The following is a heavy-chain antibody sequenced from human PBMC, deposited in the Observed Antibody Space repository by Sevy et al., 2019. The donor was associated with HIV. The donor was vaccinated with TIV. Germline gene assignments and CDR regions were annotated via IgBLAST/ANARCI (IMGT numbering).Heavy chain of an antibody. Sequence: SETLSLTCTVSGGSISSYYWSWIRQPAGKGLEWIGRIYTSGSTNYNPSLKSRVTMSVDTSKNQFSLKLSSVTAADTAVYYCAGEQSSSWPLNWFDPWGQGTLVTVSS. CDR1: GGSISSYY. D-gene: IGHD6-13*01. CDR2: IYTSGST. J-gene: IGHJ5*02. V-gene: IGHV4-4*07. CDR3: AGEQSSSWPLNWFDP.